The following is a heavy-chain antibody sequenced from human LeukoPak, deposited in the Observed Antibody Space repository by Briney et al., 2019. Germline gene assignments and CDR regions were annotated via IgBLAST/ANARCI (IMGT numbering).Heavy chain of an antibody. Sequence: ASVKVSCKASGYTFTSYYMHWVRQAPGQGLEWMGIINPSGGSTSYAQKFQGRVTMTRDTSTSTVYTELSSLRPEDTAVYYCARVGVTVTNPWYFDLWGRGTLVTVSS. CDR1: GYTFTSYY. CDR3: ARVGVTVTNPWYFDL. CDR2: INPSGGST. D-gene: IGHD4-17*01. J-gene: IGHJ2*01. V-gene: IGHV1-46*01.